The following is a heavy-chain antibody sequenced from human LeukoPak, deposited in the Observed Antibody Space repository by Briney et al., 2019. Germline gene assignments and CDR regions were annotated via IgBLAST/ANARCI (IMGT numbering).Heavy chain of an antibody. CDR3: AREGSGWTWRAFDI. CDR1: GFTFSSYE. CDR2: ISSSGSTI. J-gene: IGHJ3*02. D-gene: IGHD6-19*01. Sequence: PGGSLRLSCAASGFTFSSYEMNWVRQAPGKGLEWVSYISSSGSTIYYADSVKGRFTISRDNAKNSLYLQMNSLRAEDTAVYYCAREGSGWTWRAFDIWGQGTMVTVSS. V-gene: IGHV3-48*03.